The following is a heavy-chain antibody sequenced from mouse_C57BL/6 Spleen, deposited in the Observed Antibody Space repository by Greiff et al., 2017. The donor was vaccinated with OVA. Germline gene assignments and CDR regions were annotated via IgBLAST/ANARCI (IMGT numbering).Heavy chain of an antibody. Sequence: EVQLVASGGGLVKPGGSLKLSCAASGFTFSDYGMHWVRQAPEKGLAWVAYISSGSSTIYYADTVKGRFTISRDNAKNTLFLQMTSLMSEDTAMYYCASLYSNYAMDYWGQGTSVTVSS. CDR3: ASLYSNYAMDY. CDR2: ISSGSSTI. CDR1: GFTFSDYG. J-gene: IGHJ4*01. D-gene: IGHD2-5*01. V-gene: IGHV5-17*01.